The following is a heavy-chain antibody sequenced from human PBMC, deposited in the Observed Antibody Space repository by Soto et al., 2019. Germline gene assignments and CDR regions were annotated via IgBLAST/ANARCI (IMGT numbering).Heavy chain of an antibody. V-gene: IGHV5-51*01. J-gene: IGHJ4*02. Sequence: GESLKISCKGSGYSFTSYWIGWVRQMPGKGLEWMGIIYPGDSDTRYSPSFQGQVTISADKSISTAYLQWSSLKASDTAMYYCARAYYDSSGSYWRLEQTYFDYWGQGTLVTVSS. CDR2: IYPGDSDT. CDR1: GYSFTSYW. CDR3: ARAYYDSSGSYWRLEQTYFDY. D-gene: IGHD3-22*01.